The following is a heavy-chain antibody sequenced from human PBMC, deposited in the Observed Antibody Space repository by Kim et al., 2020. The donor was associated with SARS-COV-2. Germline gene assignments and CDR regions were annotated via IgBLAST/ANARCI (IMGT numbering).Heavy chain of an antibody. CDR1: GFTFSSYW. J-gene: IGHJ6*02. D-gene: IGHD6-19*01. V-gene: IGHV3-7*01. CDR2: IKQDGSEK. Sequence: GGSLRLSCAASGFTFSSYWMSWVRQAPGKGLEWVANIKQDGSEKYYVDSVKGRFTISRDNAKNSLYLQMNSLRAEDTAVYYCASEGGSSGWYGYYYYYGMDVWGQGTTVTVSS. CDR3: ASEGGSSGWYGYYYYYGMDV.